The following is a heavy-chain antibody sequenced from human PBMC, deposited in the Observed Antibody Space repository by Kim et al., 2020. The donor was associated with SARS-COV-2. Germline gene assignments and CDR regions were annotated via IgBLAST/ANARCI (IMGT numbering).Heavy chain of an antibody. Sequence: GGSLRLSCAASGFTFSSYEMNWVRQAPGKGLEWVSYISSSGRTIYYADSVKGRFTISRDNAKNSLYLQMNSLRAEDTAVYYCARDGASVAARRGGGFDYWGRGTLVTVSS. CDR3: ARDGASVAARRGGGFDY. J-gene: IGHJ4*02. V-gene: IGHV3-48*03. D-gene: IGHD6-6*01. CDR2: ISSSGRTI. CDR1: GFTFSSYE.